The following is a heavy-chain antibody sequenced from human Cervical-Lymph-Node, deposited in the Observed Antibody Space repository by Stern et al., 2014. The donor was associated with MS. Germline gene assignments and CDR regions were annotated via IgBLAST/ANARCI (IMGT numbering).Heavy chain of an antibody. D-gene: IGHD2-8*01. Sequence: VQLVQSGTEVKKPGASVLVSCKASGYTFTTYGITWVRQAPGQGLEWMGWISADSGNTKYAHKFQDRVTMTRDTTTGTAYMEVRSLRSEDTAVYYCARDKMHAFDYWGQGTQVTVPS. J-gene: IGHJ4*02. V-gene: IGHV1-18*01. CDR1: GYTFTTYG. CDR3: ARDKMHAFDY. CDR2: ISADSGNT.